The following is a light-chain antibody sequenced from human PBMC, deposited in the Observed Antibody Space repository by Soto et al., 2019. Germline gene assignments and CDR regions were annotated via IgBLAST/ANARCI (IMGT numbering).Light chain of an antibody. J-gene: IGKJ1*01. V-gene: IGKV3-20*01. Sequence: EIVLTQSPATLSLSPGERATLSCGASQSLSSSYLAWYQQKPGQAPRLLIYGASSRATGIPDRFSGSGSGTDFTLTISRLEPEDFAVYYCQQYGSSPRTFGQGTKVDIK. CDR2: GAS. CDR3: QQYGSSPRT. CDR1: QSLSSSY.